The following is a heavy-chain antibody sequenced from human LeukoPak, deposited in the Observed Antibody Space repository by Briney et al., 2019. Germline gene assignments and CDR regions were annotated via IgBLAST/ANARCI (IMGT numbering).Heavy chain of an antibody. D-gene: IGHD2-2*01. Sequence: GGSLRLSCAASGFTFDDYAMHWVRQAPGKGLEWVSGISWNSGSIGYADSVKGRFTISRDNAKNSLYLQMNSLRAEDTAVYYCARGGDIVVVPTATARIDYWGQGTLVTVSS. CDR2: ISWNSGSI. CDR3: ARGGDIVVVPTATARIDY. J-gene: IGHJ4*02. V-gene: IGHV3-9*01. CDR1: GFTFDDYA.